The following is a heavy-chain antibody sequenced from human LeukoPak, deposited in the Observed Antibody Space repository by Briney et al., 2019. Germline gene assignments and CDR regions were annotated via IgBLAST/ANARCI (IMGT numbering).Heavy chain of an antibody. CDR3: AKDQDTAMAYVYYHGMDV. D-gene: IGHD5-18*01. V-gene: IGHV3-30*18. CDR2: ISYDGSNK. CDR1: GFTFSSYG. J-gene: IGHJ6*02. Sequence: AGGSLRLSCAASGFTFSSYGMHWVRQAPGKGLEWVAVISYDGSNKYYADSVKGRFTISRDNSKNTLYLQMNSLRAEDTAVYYWAKDQDTAMAYVYYHGMDVWGQGTTVNVSS.